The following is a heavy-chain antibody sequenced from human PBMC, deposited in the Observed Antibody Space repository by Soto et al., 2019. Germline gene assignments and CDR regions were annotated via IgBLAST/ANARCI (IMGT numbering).Heavy chain of an antibody. CDR1: GGTFSSYA. Sequence: QVQLVQSGAEVKKPGSSVKVSCKASGGTFSSYAISWVRQAPGQGLEWMGGIIPIFGTANYAQKFQGRVTITADESTSTADMELSSLRSEDTAVYYCASTFYYDSSGYYYVMYYWGQGTLVTVSS. J-gene: IGHJ4*02. CDR3: ASTFYYDSSGYYYVMYY. D-gene: IGHD3-22*01. V-gene: IGHV1-69*01. CDR2: IIPIFGTA.